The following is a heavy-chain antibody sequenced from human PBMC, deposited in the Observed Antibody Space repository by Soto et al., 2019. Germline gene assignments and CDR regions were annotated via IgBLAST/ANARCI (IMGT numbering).Heavy chain of an antibody. J-gene: IGHJ4*02. CDR1: GFSVSNNY. CDR2: IYIGDSI. V-gene: IGHV3-53*04. CDR3: ASGLLRYFFDY. Sequence: EVPLVESGGGLVQPGGSLRLSCVVSGFSVSNNYMSWVRQTPGKGLEWVSFIYIGDSIFYADSVQGRFTISRDNSKNTLYLQMNSLRAEDTAVYYCASGLLRYFFDYWGQGTLVTVSS. D-gene: IGHD4-17*01.